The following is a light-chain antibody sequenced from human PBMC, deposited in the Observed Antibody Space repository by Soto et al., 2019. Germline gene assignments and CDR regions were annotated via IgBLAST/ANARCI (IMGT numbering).Light chain of an antibody. CDR1: SGAVTSGHY. CDR2: DTS. J-gene: IGLJ2*01. V-gene: IGLV7-46*01. Sequence: QAVVIQEPSLTVSPGGTVTLTCGSSSGAVTSGHYPYWFRQKPGQAPRTLIYDTSNKHSWTPARFSGSLLGGKAALTLSGAQPEDEAEYYCLLSYSAARPVFGGGTKLTVL. CDR3: LLSYSAARPV.